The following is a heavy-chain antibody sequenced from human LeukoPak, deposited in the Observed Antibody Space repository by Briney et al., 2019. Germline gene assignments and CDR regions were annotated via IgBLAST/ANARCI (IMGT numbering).Heavy chain of an antibody. Sequence: SETLSLTCTVSGGSISSSYYWGWIRQPPGKGLEWIGSIYYSGSTYYNPSLKSRVTISVDTSKNQFSLKLSSVTAADTAVYYCARHSMDTAPYWGQGTLVTVSS. V-gene: IGHV4-39*01. CDR3: ARHSMDTAPY. J-gene: IGHJ4*02. CDR1: GGSISSSYY. D-gene: IGHD5-18*01. CDR2: IYYSGST.